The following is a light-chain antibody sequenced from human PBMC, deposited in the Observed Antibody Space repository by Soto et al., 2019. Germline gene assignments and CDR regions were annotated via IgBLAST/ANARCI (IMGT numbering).Light chain of an antibody. CDR3: QQRSNWPPIT. J-gene: IGKJ5*01. CDR2: GAS. Sequence: EIVLTQSPGTLSLSTGDRATLSCWASQSVSGYLAWYQQKPGQAPRLLIYGASSRATGIPDRFSGSGSGTDFTLTISSLEPEDFAVYYCQQRSNWPPITFGQGTRLEIK. CDR1: QSVSGY. V-gene: IGKV3-11*01.